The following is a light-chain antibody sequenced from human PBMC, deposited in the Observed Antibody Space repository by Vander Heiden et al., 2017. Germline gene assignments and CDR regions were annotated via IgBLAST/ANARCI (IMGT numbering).Light chain of an antibody. Sequence: DIVLTQSPDSLSVSLGERATINCKSSQSVLYSSNNKNDLAGYQQKPGQPPKLLIYWASTRESGVPERFSGSGSGTDFTLTISSLQAEDVAVYYCQQYYSTPLTFGGGTKVEIK. CDR2: WAS. CDR3: QQYYSTPLT. V-gene: IGKV4-1*01. J-gene: IGKJ4*01. CDR1: QSVLYSSNNKND.